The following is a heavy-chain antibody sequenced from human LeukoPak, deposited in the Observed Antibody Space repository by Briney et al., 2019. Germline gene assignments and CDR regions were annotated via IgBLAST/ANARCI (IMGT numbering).Heavy chain of an antibody. J-gene: IGHJ6*03. CDR1: GFTLSSHS. CDR2: ISSSSSYI. CDR3: ARVAVDYGGNWFNYYYYMDV. V-gene: IGHV3-21*04. Sequence: PGGSLRLSCAGSGFTLSSHSMNWVRQAPGKGLEWVSSISSSSSYIYYADSVKGRFTISRDNSKNTLYLQMNSLRSEDTAVYYCARVAVDYGGNWFNYYYYMDVWGKGTTVTISS. D-gene: IGHD4-23*01.